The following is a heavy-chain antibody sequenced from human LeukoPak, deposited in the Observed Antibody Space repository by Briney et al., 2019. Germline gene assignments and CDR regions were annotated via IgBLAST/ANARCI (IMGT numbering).Heavy chain of an antibody. CDR2: IWYDGSNK. Sequence: GGSLRLSCAASGFTFSSYGMHWVRQAPGKGLEWVAVIWYDGSNKYYADSVKGRFTISRDNSKNTLYLQMNSLRAEDTAVYYCARDADYYGSGSYPFDYWGQGTLVTVSS. CDR1: GFTFSSYG. D-gene: IGHD3-10*01. J-gene: IGHJ4*02. V-gene: IGHV3-33*01. CDR3: ARDADYYGSGSYPFDY.